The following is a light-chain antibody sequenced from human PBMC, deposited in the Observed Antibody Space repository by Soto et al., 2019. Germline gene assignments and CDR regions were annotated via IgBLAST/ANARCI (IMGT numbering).Light chain of an antibody. CDR3: SSYTSSGTRV. V-gene: IGLV2-14*03. J-gene: IGLJ1*01. Sequence: QSALTQPASVSGSPGQSITISCTGTSGDVGRYNYVSWYQQHPGKAPKLIIYDVTNRPSGVSDRLSGSKSVNTASLTISGLQTEDEADYYCSSYTSSGTRVFGTGTKVTVL. CDR2: DVT. CDR1: SGDVGRYNY.